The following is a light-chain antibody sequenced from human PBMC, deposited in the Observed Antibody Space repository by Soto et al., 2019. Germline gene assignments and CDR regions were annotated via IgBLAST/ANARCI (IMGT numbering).Light chain of an antibody. J-gene: IGKJ5*01. Sequence: EIVLTQSPGTLSLSPGERATLSCRASQSVTRSSLAWYQQKPGQAPRLLIYGASSRATGIPDRFSGSGSGTHFTLDVSRLEPEDFAMYYCHQYGSSPWTFGQGTRLEIK. CDR3: HQYGSSPWT. V-gene: IGKV3-20*01. CDR1: QSVTRSS. CDR2: GAS.